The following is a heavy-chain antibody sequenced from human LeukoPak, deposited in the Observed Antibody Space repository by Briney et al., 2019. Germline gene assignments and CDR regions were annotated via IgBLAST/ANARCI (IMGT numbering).Heavy chain of an antibody. CDR2: IYPGDSDT. J-gene: IGHJ4*02. D-gene: IGHD5-24*01. V-gene: IGHV5-51*01. Sequence: GESLKISCKGSGYSFTSYWISWVRQMPGKGLEWMGIIYPGDSDTRYSPSFQGQVTFSVDKSISTAYLQWSSLKASDTAMYYCARPEMATIPYYFDSWGQGTLVTVSS. CDR3: ARPEMATIPYYFDS. CDR1: GYSFTSYW.